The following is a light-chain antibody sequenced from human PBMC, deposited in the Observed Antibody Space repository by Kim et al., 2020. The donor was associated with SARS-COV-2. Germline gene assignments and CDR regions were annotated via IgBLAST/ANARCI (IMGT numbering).Light chain of an antibody. V-gene: IGKV1-9*01. Sequence: QLTQSPSSLSASVGERVSITCRASQGIGSYLAWYQQKPGKVPKLLIYAASTLQSGVPSRFSGSGSETDFTLTITNQQPEDFATYYCQQLEYYPITFGQGTRLEIK. J-gene: IGKJ5*01. CDR1: QGIGSY. CDR2: AAS. CDR3: QQLEYYPIT.